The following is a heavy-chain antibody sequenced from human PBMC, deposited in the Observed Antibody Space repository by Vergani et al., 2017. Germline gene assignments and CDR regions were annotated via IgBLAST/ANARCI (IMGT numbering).Heavy chain of an antibody. V-gene: IGHV1-46*01. CDR3: ARGISIDGDYSNLGFDY. CDR2: INPSGGST. Sequence: QVQLVQSGAEVKKPGASVKVSCKASGYTFTSYYMHWVRQAPGQGLEWMGIINPSGGSTSYAQKFQGRVTMTRDTSTSTVYRELSSLRSEDTAVYYCARGISIDGDYSNLGFDYWGQGTLVTVSS. D-gene: IGHD4-11*01. CDR1: GYTFTSYY. J-gene: IGHJ4*02.